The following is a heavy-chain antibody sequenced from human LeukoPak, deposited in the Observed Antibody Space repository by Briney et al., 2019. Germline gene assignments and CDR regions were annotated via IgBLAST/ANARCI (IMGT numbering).Heavy chain of an antibody. CDR3: ARQSKFYCTNGVCYITADSSRRYNWFDP. D-gene: IGHD2-8*01. Sequence: QTSETLSLTCTVSGGSISSSSYYWGWIRQPPGKGLEWIGSIYYSGSTYYNPSLKSRVTISVDTSKNQFSLKLSSVTAADTAVYYCARQSKFYCTNGVCYITADSSRRYNWFDPWGQGTLVTVSS. CDR2: IYYSGST. V-gene: IGHV4-39*01. CDR1: GGSISSSSYY. J-gene: IGHJ5*02.